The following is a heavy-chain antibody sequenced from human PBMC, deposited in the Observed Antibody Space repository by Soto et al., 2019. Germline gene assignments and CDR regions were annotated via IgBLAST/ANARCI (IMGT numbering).Heavy chain of an antibody. J-gene: IGHJ6*02. V-gene: IGHV3-30*04. Sequence: GGSLRLSCAASGFTFSSYAMHWVRQAPGKGLEWVAVISYDGSNKYYADSVKGRFTISRDNSKNTLYLQMNSLRAEDTAVYYCAKEREWELQGGMDVWGQGTTVTVSS. CDR2: ISYDGSNK. D-gene: IGHD1-26*01. CDR3: AKEREWELQGGMDV. CDR1: GFTFSSYA.